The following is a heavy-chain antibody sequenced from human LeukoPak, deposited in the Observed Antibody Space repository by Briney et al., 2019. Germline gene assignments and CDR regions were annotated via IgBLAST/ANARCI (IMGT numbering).Heavy chain of an antibody. D-gene: IGHD2-2*01. CDR3: AKDVGNHCSSTSCYFVSYYYGMDV. CDR1: GFTFSSYA. V-gene: IGHV3-23*01. J-gene: IGHJ6*02. CDR2: ISCSGGST. Sequence: GGSLRLSCAASGFTFSSYAMSWVRQAPGKGLEWVSAISCSGGSTFCADSVKGRFTISRDNSKNTLYLQMNSLRAEDTAVYYCAKDVGNHCSSTSCYFVSYYYGMDVWGQGTTVTVSS.